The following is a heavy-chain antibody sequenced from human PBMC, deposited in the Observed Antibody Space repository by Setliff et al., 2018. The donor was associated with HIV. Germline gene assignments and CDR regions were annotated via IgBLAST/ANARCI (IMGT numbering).Heavy chain of an antibody. D-gene: IGHD3-3*01. V-gene: IGHV3-30*03. J-gene: IGHJ6*03. CDR3: ARGSTIVGVVIMGYYMDV. CDR2: ISYDGSNK. Sequence: PGGSLRLSCAASGFTFSSYGMHWVRQAPGKGLEWVAVISYDGSNKYYADSVKGRVTISRDNSKNTLYLQMNSLRAEDTAVYYCARGSTIVGVVIMGYYMDVWGKGTTVTVSS. CDR1: GFTFSSYG.